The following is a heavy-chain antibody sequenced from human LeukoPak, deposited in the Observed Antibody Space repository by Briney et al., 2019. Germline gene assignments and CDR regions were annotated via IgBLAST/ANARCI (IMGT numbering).Heavy chain of an antibody. CDR3: ARSPLLYPAPFDY. D-gene: IGHD2-2*02. CDR2: ISSSGSTI. J-gene: IGHJ4*02. Sequence: GGSLRLSCAASGFTFSDYYMSWIRQAPGKGLEWVSYISSSGSTIYYADSVKGRFTISRDNAKNSLYLQMNSLRAEDTAVYYCARSPLLYPAPFDYWGQGTLVTASS. V-gene: IGHV3-11*01. CDR1: GFTFSDYY.